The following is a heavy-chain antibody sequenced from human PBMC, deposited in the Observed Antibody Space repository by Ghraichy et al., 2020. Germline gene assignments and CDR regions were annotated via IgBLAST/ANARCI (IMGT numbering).Heavy chain of an antibody. CDR1: GYSFTSYW. Sequence: GESLNISCKGSGYSFTSYWIGWVRQMPGKGLEWMGIIYPGDSDTRYSPSFQGQVTISADKSISTAYLQWSSLKASDTAMYYCARRYYYGSGRESYFDYWGQGTLVTVSS. V-gene: IGHV5-51*01. D-gene: IGHD3-10*01. CDR3: ARRYYYGSGRESYFDY. J-gene: IGHJ4*02. CDR2: IYPGDSDT.